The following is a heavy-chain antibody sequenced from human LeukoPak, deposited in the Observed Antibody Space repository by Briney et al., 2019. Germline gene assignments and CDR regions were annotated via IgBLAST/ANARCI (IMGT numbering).Heavy chain of an antibody. CDR2: ISAYNGNT. D-gene: IGHD2-2*01. J-gene: IGHJ6*03. CDR3: ARGSYQLLWLDYYYYMDV. CDR1: GYTFTSYG. Sequence: ASVKVSCKASGYTFTSYGISWVRQAPGQGREWMGWISAYNGNTNYAQKLQGRVTMTTDTSTSTAYMELRSLRSDDTAVYYCARGSYQLLWLDYYYYMDVWGKGTTVTVSS. V-gene: IGHV1-18*01.